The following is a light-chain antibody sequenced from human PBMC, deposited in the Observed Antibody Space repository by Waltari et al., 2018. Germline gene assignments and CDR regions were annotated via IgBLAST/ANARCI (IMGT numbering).Light chain of an antibody. V-gene: IGKV1-39*01. CDR3: QQSYSLPRT. J-gene: IGKJ1*01. CDR1: HIISSY. CDR2: GAS. Sequence: DIQMTQSPSSLSASVGDRVTITCRTSHIISSYLNWYQHKPGTAPRLLIYGASSLQSGVPSTFSGSASGTDFTLTISSLQPEDFATYYCQQSYSLPRTFGQGTKVEVK.